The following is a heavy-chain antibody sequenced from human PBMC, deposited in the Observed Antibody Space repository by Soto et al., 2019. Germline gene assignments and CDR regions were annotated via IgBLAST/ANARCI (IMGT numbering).Heavy chain of an antibody. CDR2: ISSSSSYI. CDR1: GFTFSSYS. J-gene: IGHJ3*02. V-gene: IGHV3-21*01. CDR3: ARDFDYDIVVVPAAIDI. Sequence: GGSLRLSCAASGFTFSSYSMNWVRQAPGKGLEWVSSISSSSSYIYYADSVKGRFTISRDNAKNSLYLQMNSLRAEDTAVYYCARDFDYDIVVVPAAIDIWGQETMVTVSS. D-gene: IGHD2-2*01.